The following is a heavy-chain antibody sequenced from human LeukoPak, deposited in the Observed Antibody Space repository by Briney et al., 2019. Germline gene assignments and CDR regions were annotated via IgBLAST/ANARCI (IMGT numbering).Heavy chain of an antibody. D-gene: IGHD3-10*01. V-gene: IGHV3-30*02. J-gene: IGHJ6*03. Sequence: GGSLRLSCAASGFTFSSYGMHWVRQAPGRGLEWVAFIRYEGNNKYYADSVKGRFTISRDNSKNTLYLHVNSLRPEDTAVYYCARDSGWTMVRGVISYYMDVWGKGTTVTVSS. CDR3: ARDSGWTMVRGVISYYMDV. CDR1: GFTFSSYG. CDR2: IRYEGNNK.